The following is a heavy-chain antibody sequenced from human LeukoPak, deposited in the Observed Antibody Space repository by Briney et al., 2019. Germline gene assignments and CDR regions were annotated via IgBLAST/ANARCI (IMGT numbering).Heavy chain of an antibody. CDR1: GFTFSSYW. V-gene: IGHV3-7*01. D-gene: IGHD7-27*01. J-gene: IGHJ4*02. Sequence: GGSLRLSCAASGFTFSSYWMSWVRQAPGKGLEWVANIKQDGNEKYYVDSVKGRFTISRDNAKNSLYLQMNSLRVEDTAIYYCARDYVWGSSESDYWGQGTLVTVSS. CDR2: IKQDGNEK. CDR3: ARDYVWGSSESDY.